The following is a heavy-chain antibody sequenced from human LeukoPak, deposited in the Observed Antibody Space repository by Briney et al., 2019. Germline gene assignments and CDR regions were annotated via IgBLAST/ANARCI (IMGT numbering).Heavy chain of an antibody. CDR1: GGSISSSIYY. CDR2: IYCSGST. V-gene: IGHV4-39*01. J-gene: IGHJ4*02. CDR3: ARIQYCTNGVCYNYFDY. D-gene: IGHD2-8*01. Sequence: SETLSLTCTVSGGSISSSIYYWGWIRQPPGKWLEWSGSIYCSGSTYYNPSLKSRVTISVDTSRPQFSLNLSSVTAADTAVYYCARIQYCTNGVCYNYFDYWGQGTLVTVSS.